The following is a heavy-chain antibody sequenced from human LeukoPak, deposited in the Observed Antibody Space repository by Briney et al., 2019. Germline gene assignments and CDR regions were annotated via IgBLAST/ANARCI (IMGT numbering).Heavy chain of an antibody. Sequence: GGSLRLSCAASRFTFSRYWMSWVRQAPGKGLEWVASISQDGSEKFYVDSVKGRLTISGDNAENSLYLQMNSLRAEDTAMYYCARLQRWSDYFDYWGQGTLVTVSS. CDR3: ARLQRWSDYFDY. CDR2: ISQDGSEK. J-gene: IGHJ4*02. CDR1: RFTFSRYW. D-gene: IGHD1-1*01. V-gene: IGHV3-7*01.